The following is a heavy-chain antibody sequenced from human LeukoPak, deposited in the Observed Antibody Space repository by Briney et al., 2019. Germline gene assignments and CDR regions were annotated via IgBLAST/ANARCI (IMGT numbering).Heavy chain of an antibody. V-gene: IGHV4-34*01. CDR2: INHSGST. Sequence: SETLSLTCAVYGGSFSGYYWSWIRQPPGKGLEWLGEINHSGSTNYNPSLKSRVTISVDTSKNQFSLKLSSVTAADTAVYYCARERRRGLYSGYDHYYYYGMDVWGQGTTVTVSS. CDR3: ARERRRGLYSGYDHYYYYGMDV. CDR1: GGSFSGYY. D-gene: IGHD5-12*01. J-gene: IGHJ6*02.